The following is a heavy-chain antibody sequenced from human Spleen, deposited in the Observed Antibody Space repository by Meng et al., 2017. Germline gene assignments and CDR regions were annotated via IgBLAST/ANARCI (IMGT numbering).Heavy chain of an antibody. CDR1: SGPASSGLHY. CDR2: IYYDGST. CDR3: VRVYGYSYGYLDY. J-gene: IGHJ4*02. D-gene: IGHD5-12*01. Sequence: LQLQESGPGLVSPSGTLSPSATVSSGPASSGLHYWGWIRQPPGKGLEWIGTIYYDGSTDYYPSLKRRVTISIDTSKNQFSLKLNSMTAADTAVYYCVRVYGYSYGYLDYWGQGTLVTVSS. V-gene: IGHV4-39*07.